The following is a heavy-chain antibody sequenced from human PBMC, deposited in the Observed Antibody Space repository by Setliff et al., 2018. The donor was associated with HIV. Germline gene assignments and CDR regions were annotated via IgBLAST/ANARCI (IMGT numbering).Heavy chain of an antibody. J-gene: IGHJ4*02. CDR3: ARDPGYTSGSTFHFDY. D-gene: IGHD5-18*01. CDR1: GGSMSGYY. Sequence: SETLSLTCSVSGGSMSGYYWNWIRQPAGKGLEWIGRIYSRGSTNHNPSLKSRVTMSVDTSKNQFSLSLSSVTAADTAVYFCARDPGYTSGSTFHFDYWGQGTLVTVSS. V-gene: IGHV4-4*07. CDR2: IYSRGST.